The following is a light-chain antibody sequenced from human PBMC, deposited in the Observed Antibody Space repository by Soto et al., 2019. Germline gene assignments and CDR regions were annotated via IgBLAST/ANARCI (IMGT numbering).Light chain of an antibody. CDR1: QDIHNY. CDR2: AAS. CDR3: QHYYDDAWW. Sequence: AVLLTQSPSSFSASTGGRATITCRASQDIHNYLAWYQQVPGKAPKLLLYAASILQTGVQSRFSGSGSGTEFSLTIDGLRAEDLATYYCQHYYDDAWWFGQGTTVE. J-gene: IGKJ1*01. V-gene: IGKV1-8*01.